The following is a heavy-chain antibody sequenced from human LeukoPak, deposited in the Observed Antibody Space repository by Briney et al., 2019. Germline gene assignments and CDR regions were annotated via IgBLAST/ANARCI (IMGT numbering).Heavy chain of an antibody. V-gene: IGHV1-69*05. Sequence: ASVKVSCKASGYTFLGYYLHWVRQAPGQGLEWMGRIIPIFGTANYAQKFQGRVTITTDESTSTAYMELSSLRSEDTAVYYCARDRGTRAFDYWGQGTLVTVSS. CDR1: GYTFLGYY. D-gene: IGHD2-2*01. J-gene: IGHJ4*02. CDR3: ARDRGTRAFDY. CDR2: IIPIFGTA.